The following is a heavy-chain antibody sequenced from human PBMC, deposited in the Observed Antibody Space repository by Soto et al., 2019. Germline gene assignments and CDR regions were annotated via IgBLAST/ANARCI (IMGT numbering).Heavy chain of an antibody. J-gene: IGHJ4*02. CDR2: FDLEERKY. D-gene: IGHD4-17*01. CDR1: GSSLIDTP. CDR3: ATHKADYSFDY. Sequence: QVQLVQSGAQVKRPGASVMVSCKVYGSSLIDTPIHWVRQIPGKGLEWMGGFDLEERKYIYAQKIQGRVTITDESSTVTALMDLGSLGSEDTAVYYCATHKADYSFDYWGQGTLVTVSS. V-gene: IGHV1-24*01.